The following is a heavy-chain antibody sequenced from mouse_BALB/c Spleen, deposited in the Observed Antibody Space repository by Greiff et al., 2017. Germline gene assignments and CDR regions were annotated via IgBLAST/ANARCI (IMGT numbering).Heavy chain of an antibody. Sequence: LVESGPELVKPGASVKMSCKASGYTFTSYVMHWVKQKPGQGLEWIGYINPYNDGTKYNEKFKGKATLTSDKSSSTAYMELSSLTSEDSAVYYCARGATMITTYMDYWGQGTSVTVSS. D-gene: IGHD2-4*01. CDR1: GYTFTSYV. CDR2: INPYNDGT. J-gene: IGHJ4*01. CDR3: ARGATMITTYMDY. V-gene: IGHV1-14*01.